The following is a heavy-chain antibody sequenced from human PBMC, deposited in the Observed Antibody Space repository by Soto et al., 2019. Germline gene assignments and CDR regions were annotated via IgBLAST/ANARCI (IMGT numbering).Heavy chain of an antibody. Sequence: SETLSLTCTVSGGSISSYYWSWIRQSPGKGLEWLGYIYYSGSTNYNPSLKSRVTISVDTSKNQFSLKLSSVTAADTAVHSRATASKVNTRYGMDVWGQGTTVTVSS. CDR3: ATASKVNTRYGMDV. D-gene: IGHD4-17*01. CDR1: GGSISSYY. V-gene: IGHV4-59*01. CDR2: IYYSGST. J-gene: IGHJ6*02.